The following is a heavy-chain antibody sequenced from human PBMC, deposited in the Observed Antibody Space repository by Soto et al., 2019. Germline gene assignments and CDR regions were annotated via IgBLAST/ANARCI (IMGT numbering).Heavy chain of an antibody. V-gene: IGHV1-3*05. CDR1: GYTFTSYA. CDR2: INGGNGNT. Sequence: QVQLVQSGVEEKKPGASVKVSCKASGYTFTSYAMHWVRQAPGQRLEWMGWINGGNGNTKYSQKFQGRVTITRDTSASTAYMELSSLRSEDTAVYYCARVSGWYHLAYWGQGTLVTVSS. J-gene: IGHJ4*02. CDR3: ARVSGWYHLAY. D-gene: IGHD6-19*01.